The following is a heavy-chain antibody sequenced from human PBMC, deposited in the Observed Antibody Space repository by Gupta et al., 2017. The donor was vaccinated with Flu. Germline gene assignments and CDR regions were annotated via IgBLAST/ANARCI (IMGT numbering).Heavy chain of an antibody. CDR1: GFTFGDYA. V-gene: IGHV3-49*03. D-gene: IGHD4-11*01. CDR2: IRSKADGGTK. CDR3: TRGGDYSNH. J-gene: IGHJ5*02. Sequence: EVQLLESGGGLVQPGRSLRLSCTAAGFTFGDYAMSCFLQAPGKGLEWVGFIRSKADGGTKEYAATVKGRFTISRDDSKSIAYLQMNSLKTEDTAVYYCTRGGDYSNHWGQGTLVTVSS.